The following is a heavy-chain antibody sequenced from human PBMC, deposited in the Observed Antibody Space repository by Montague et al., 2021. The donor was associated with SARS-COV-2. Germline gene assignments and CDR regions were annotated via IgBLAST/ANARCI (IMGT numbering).Heavy chain of an antibody. D-gene: IGHD3-16*01. CDR3: ARGYFPVGGSENWGSYGMDV. CDR1: GFPFSSYW. J-gene: IGHJ6*02. Sequence: SLRRSCAASGFPFSSYWMHWVRQAPGTGLVWDSRVKGDGSRISYADSVKGRFTISRDNAKNTLYLQMNSLRAEDTAVYFCARGYFPVGGSENWGSYGMDVWGQGTTVTVSS. CDR2: VKGDGSRI. V-gene: IGHV3-74*01.